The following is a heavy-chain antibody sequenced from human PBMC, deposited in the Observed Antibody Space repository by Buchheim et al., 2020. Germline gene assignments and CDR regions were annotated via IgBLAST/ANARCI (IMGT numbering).Heavy chain of an antibody. D-gene: IGHD1-26*01. CDR1: GFTFSSYA. CDR3: AKFVTSGSQYGFDC. V-gene: IGHV3-23*01. J-gene: IGHJ4*02. CDR2: VSGSTGST. Sequence: EVQLLESGGGLVQPGGSLRLSCAASGFTFSSYAMSWVRQAPGKGLEWVSAVSGSTGSTYYADSVKGRLTISRDKTKNTRYMQMNSLRAEDTAVYYCAKFVTSGSQYGFDCWGQGAL.